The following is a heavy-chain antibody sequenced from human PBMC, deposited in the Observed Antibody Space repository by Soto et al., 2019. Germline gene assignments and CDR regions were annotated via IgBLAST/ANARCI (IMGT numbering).Heavy chain of an antibody. Sequence: GSLRLSCAAPGFTFSSYWMSWVRQAPGKGLEWVANIKQDGSEKYYVDSVKGRFTISRDNAKNSLYLQMNSLRAEDTAVYYCARDRYDFWSGYHWFDPWGQGTLVTVSS. CDR3: ARDRYDFWSGYHWFDP. J-gene: IGHJ5*02. CDR2: IKQDGSEK. CDR1: GFTFSSYW. D-gene: IGHD3-3*01. V-gene: IGHV3-7*01.